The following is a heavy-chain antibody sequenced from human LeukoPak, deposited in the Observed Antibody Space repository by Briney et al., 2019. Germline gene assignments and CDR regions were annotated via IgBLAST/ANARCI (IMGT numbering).Heavy chain of an antibody. Sequence: SETLSLTCTVSGGSISSYYWSWIRQPPGKGLEWIGYIYYSGSTNYNPSLKSRVTISVDTSKNKFSLKLSSVTAADTAVYYCARQGYDFWSGYYTRAFDIWGQGTMVTVSS. CDR2: IYYSGST. CDR1: GGSISSYY. CDR3: ARQGYDFWSGYYTRAFDI. D-gene: IGHD3-3*01. J-gene: IGHJ3*02. V-gene: IGHV4-59*08.